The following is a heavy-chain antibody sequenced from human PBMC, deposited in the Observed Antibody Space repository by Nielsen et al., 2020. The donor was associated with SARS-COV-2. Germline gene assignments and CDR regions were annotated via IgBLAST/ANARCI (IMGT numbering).Heavy chain of an antibody. D-gene: IGHD4-23*01. Sequence: GGSLRLSCAASGFTFSNYAMSWVRRGPGKGLEWVAGIGGSGSGTFYADSVKGRFTISRDNSKNTLYLQVNSLRAEDTAMYFCAKGDDYGGNSVQLHFNYWGQGTLVTVSS. V-gene: IGHV3-23*01. J-gene: IGHJ4*02. CDR1: GFTFSNYA. CDR3: AKGDDYGGNSVQLHFNY. CDR2: IGGSGSGT.